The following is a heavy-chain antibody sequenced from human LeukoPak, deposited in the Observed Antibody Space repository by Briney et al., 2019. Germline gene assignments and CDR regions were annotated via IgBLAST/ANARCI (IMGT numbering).Heavy chain of an antibody. Sequence: GGSLRLSCAASGFTFSSYSMNWVRQAPGKGLEWVSSISSSSSYIYYADSVKGRFTISRDSAKNSLYLQMNSLRAEDTAVYYCARDGYCSSTSCYLGYYYGMDVWGQGTTVTVSS. J-gene: IGHJ6*02. CDR1: GFTFSSYS. D-gene: IGHD2-2*03. CDR3: ARDGYCSSTSCYLGYYYGMDV. V-gene: IGHV3-21*01. CDR2: ISSSSSYI.